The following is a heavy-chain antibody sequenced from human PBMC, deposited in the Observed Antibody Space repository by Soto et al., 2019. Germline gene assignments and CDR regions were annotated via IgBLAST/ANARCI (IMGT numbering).Heavy chain of an antibody. CDR2: MSRTGDNT. Sequence: EVQLLESGGGLVQPGESLRLSCAASGFTFSIYAMTWVRQSPGKGLEWVSSMSRTGDNTYYADSVKGRFTIYRDNSKNTLYLQMNSLRAEDTAIYYCAKDQSNSNPLYYFDFWGPGTLVTVSS. V-gene: IGHV3-23*01. CDR1: GFTFSIYA. CDR3: AKDQSNSNPLYYFDF. J-gene: IGHJ4*02. D-gene: IGHD3-22*01.